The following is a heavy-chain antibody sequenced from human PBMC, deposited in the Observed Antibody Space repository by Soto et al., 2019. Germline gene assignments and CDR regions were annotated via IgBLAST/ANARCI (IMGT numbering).Heavy chain of an antibody. CDR3: ARQRATIVPHDAFDI. J-gene: IGHJ3*02. V-gene: IGHV4-59*01. Sequence: SETLSLTCTVSGGSISSYYWSWIRQPPGKGLEWIGYIYYSGSTNYNPSLKSRVTISVDTSKNQFSLKLSSVTAADTAVYYCARQRATIVPHDAFDIWGQGTMVTV. CDR2: IYYSGST. CDR1: GGSISSYY. D-gene: IGHD5-12*01.